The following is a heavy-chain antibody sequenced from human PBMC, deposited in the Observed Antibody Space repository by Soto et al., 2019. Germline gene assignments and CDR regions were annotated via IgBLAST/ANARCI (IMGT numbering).Heavy chain of an antibody. V-gene: IGHV4-59*01. J-gene: IGHJ4*02. CDR2: IFYSGST. CDR1: GGSISSYY. D-gene: IGHD5-18*01. CDR3: VRFPRGYSYGHFDY. Sequence: SETRSLTCTVSGGSISSYYWSWIRQPPGKGLEWIGYIFYSGSTNYNPSLKSRVTISVDTSKNQFSLKLSSVTAADTAVYYCVRFPRGYSYGHFDYWGPGTLLTVSS.